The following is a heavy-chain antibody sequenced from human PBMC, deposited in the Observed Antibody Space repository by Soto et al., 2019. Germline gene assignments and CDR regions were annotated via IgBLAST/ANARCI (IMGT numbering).Heavy chain of an antibody. Sequence: QTVGSLRLSCAASGFSFTNFAMSWVRQAPGKGLEWVAGIGASGDITWYADSVKGRLSISRDNSKNTLYLQLNSLRFEDTAVYYCAKDEFTDRGDDYFDYWGPGTLVTVSS. D-gene: IGHD2-21*02. CDR2: IGASGDIT. V-gene: IGHV3-23*01. CDR3: AKDEFTDRGDDYFDY. J-gene: IGHJ4*02. CDR1: GFSFTNFA.